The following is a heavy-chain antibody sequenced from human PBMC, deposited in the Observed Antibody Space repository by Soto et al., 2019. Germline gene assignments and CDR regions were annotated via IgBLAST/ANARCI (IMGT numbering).Heavy chain of an antibody. CDR3: ARIGSNYWPVRKYQYYGMDV. V-gene: IGHV3-30-3*01. CDR1: GFPFSSYA. D-gene: IGHD4-4*01. CDR2: ISYDGSNK. J-gene: IGHJ6*02. Sequence: PGGSLRLSCAASGFPFSSYAMHWVRQSPGKGLEWVAVISYDGSNKYYADSVKGRFTISRDNSKNTLYLQVNSLRAEDTAVYYCARIGSNYWPVRKYQYYGMDVWGQGTKVTVSS.